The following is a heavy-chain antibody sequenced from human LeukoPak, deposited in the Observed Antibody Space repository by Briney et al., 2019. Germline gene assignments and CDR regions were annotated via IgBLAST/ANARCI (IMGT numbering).Heavy chain of an antibody. CDR3: ARGYTASAYYDFWSGYYSQPTFDY. V-gene: IGHV1-2*06. CDR1: GYTLTSYA. CDR2: INPNSGGT. Sequence: GASVKVSCKASGYTLTSYAMNWVRQAPGQGLEWMGRINPNSGGTNYAQKFQGRVTMTRDTSISTAYMELSRLRSDDTAVYYCARGYTASAYYDFWSGYYSQPTFDYWGQGTLVTVSS. D-gene: IGHD3-3*01. J-gene: IGHJ4*02.